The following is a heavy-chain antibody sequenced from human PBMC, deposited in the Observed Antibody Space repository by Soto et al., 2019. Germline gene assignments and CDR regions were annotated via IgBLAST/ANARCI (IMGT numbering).Heavy chain of an antibody. CDR3: ARDSPLWFGELLSLYYYYYGMDV. CDR2: ISAYNGNT. CDR1: GYTFTSYG. Sequence: ASVKVSCKASGYTFTSYGISWVRQAPGQGLEWMGWISAYNGNTNYAQKLQGRVTMTTDTSTSTAYMELRSLRSDDTAVYYCARDSPLWFGELLSLYYYYYGMDVWGQGTTVTVSS. D-gene: IGHD3-10*01. J-gene: IGHJ6*02. V-gene: IGHV1-18*01.